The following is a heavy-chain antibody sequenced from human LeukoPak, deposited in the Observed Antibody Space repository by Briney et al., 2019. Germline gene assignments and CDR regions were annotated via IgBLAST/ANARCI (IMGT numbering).Heavy chain of an antibody. CDR1: GYTFTSYY. Sequence: ASVKVSCKASGYTFTSYYIHWVRQAPGQGLEWMGIINPSDGTTSHTQKFQGRVTMTRDTSTSTVYMELSSLRSEDTAVYYCARAPANEYDSRLTEDYWGQGTLVTVSA. CDR3: ARAPANEYDSRLTEDY. CDR2: INPSDGTT. D-gene: IGHD3-22*01. J-gene: IGHJ4*02. V-gene: IGHV1-46*01.